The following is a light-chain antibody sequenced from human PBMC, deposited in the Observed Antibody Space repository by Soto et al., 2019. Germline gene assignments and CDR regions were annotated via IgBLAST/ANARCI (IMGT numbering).Light chain of an antibody. V-gene: IGKV3-20*01. J-gene: IGKJ5*01. CDR1: QSVSSSY. CDR2: GAS. Sequence: IVLTQSPGTLSLSPWERATLSCRASQSVSSSYLAWCQQKPGQAPRLLIYGASSRATGIPDRFSGSGSGTDFTLTISRLEPEDFAVYYCQQYGTSPFTFGQGTRLEIK. CDR3: QQYGTSPFT.